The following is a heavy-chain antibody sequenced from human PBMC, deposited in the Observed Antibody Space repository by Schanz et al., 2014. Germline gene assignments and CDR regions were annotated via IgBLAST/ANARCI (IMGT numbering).Heavy chain of an antibody. CDR3: ASPSGYSDYGTYFDF. D-gene: IGHD5-12*01. V-gene: IGHV3-30-3*01. CDR1: GFTFSSYA. CDR2: ISNDGSIK. J-gene: IGHJ4*02. Sequence: QVQLVESGGGVVQFGRSLRLSCAASGFTFSSYAMHWVRQAPGKGLEWVALISNDGSIKYYADSVEGRFTISRDNSRNTLYLQMNSLRTEDTAVYYCASPSGYSDYGTYFDFWGQGTLVTVSS.